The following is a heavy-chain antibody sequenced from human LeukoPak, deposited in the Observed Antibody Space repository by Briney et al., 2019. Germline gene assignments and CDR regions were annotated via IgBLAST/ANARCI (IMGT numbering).Heavy chain of an antibody. V-gene: IGHV1-2*02. J-gene: IGHJ1*01. Sequence: PLASVKVSCKASGYTFTGYYMHWVRQAPGQGLEWMGWINPNSGGTNYAQKLQGRVTMTRDTSISTAYMELSRLRSDDTAVYYCARDLRYCSSTSCLAEYFQHWGQGTLVTVSS. CDR2: INPNSGGT. D-gene: IGHD2-2*01. CDR3: ARDLRYCSSTSCLAEYFQH. CDR1: GYTFTGYY.